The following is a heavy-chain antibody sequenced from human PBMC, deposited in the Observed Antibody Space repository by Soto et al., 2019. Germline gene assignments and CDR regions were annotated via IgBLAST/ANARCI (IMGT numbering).Heavy chain of an antibody. V-gene: IGHV1-24*01. Sequence: QVQLVQSGAEVKKPGASVKVSCKVSGYTLTELSMHWVRQAPGKGLEWMGGFDPEDGETIYAERFKGRDTMTEDTSTDTAYMELSSLRSEDTAVYYCATTYYYDSSGTRGWFDPWGQGTLVTVSS. CDR3: ATTYYYDSSGTRGWFDP. CDR2: FDPEDGET. D-gene: IGHD3-22*01. CDR1: GYTLTELS. J-gene: IGHJ5*02.